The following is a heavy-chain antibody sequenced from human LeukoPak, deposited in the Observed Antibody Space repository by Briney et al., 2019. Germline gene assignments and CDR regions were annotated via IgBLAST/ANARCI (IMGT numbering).Heavy chain of an antibody. Sequence: SETLSLTCTVSGGSISSGGYYWSWIRQHPGKGLEWIGYIYYSGSTYYNPSLKSRVTISVDTSKNQFSLKLSSVTAADTAVYYCARAPSQTFQVGAYYFDYWGQGTLVTVSS. CDR3: ARAPSQTFQVGAYYFDY. D-gene: IGHD1-26*01. V-gene: IGHV4-31*03. J-gene: IGHJ4*02. CDR2: IYYSGST. CDR1: GGSISSGGYY.